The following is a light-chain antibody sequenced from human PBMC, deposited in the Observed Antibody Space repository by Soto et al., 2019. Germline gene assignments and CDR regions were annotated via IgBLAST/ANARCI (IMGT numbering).Light chain of an antibody. Sequence: QSALTQPASVSGSPGQSITISCTETSSDVGSYDLVSWYQQHPGKGPKLMIYEGNKRPSGVPSRFSGSRSGNTASLTISGLQAEDEADYYCCSYAGDSTVFGGGTKLTVL. CDR3: CSYAGDSTV. J-gene: IGLJ2*01. CDR1: SSDVGSYDL. V-gene: IGLV2-23*01. CDR2: EGN.